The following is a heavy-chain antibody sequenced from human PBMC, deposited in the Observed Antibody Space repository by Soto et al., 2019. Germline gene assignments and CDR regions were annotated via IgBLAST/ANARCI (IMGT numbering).Heavy chain of an antibody. CDR3: ARVGAAGYYYDSSAYS. CDR2: IYHSGST. CDR1: GGSISSSNW. D-gene: IGHD3-22*01. J-gene: IGHJ4*02. Sequence: SETLSLTCAVSGGSISSSNWWSWVRQPPGKGLEWIGEIYHSGSTNYNPSLKSRVTISVDKSKNQFSLRLTSVTAADTAVYYCARVGAAGYYYDSSAYSWGQGALVTVSS. V-gene: IGHV4-4*02.